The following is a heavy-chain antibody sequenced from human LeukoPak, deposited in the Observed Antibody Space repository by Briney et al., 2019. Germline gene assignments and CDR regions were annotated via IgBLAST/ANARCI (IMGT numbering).Heavy chain of an antibody. CDR2: INHSEKT. CDR3: ARDSGSYTDY. D-gene: IGHD1-26*01. V-gene: IGHV4-39*07. J-gene: IGHJ4*02. Sequence: SETLSLTCSVSGDSVSSNNYYWGWIRQPPGKGLEWIGSINHSEKTFYNPSLKSRVTISVDTSKNQFSLKLSSVTAADTAVYYCARDSGSYTDYWGQGTLVTVSS. CDR1: GDSVSSNNYY.